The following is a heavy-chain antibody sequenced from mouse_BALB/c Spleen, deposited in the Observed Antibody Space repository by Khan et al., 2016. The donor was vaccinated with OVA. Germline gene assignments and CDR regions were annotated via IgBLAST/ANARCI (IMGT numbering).Heavy chain of an antibody. J-gene: IGHJ4*01. D-gene: IGHD1-1*01. Sequence: EVQLQESGPGLVKPSQSLSLTCTVNGYSITSNYAWNWIRQFPGNKLEWMGYISYSGSTNYNPSLKSRLSITRDTSKHQFFLLLHSVTTEDSATYYCARWNYYGYALDYWGQGTSVTVSS. V-gene: IGHV3-2*02. CDR1: GYSITSNYA. CDR3: ARWNYYGYALDY. CDR2: ISYSGST.